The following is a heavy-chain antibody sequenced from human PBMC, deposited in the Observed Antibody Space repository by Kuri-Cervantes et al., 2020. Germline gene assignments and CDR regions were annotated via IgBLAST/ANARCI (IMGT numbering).Heavy chain of an antibody. V-gene: IGHV3-33*08. Sequence: GESLKISCAASGFTFSSYAMHWVRQAPGKGLEWVAVIWYDGSNKYYADSVKGRFTISRDNSKNTLYLQMNSLRAEDTAVYYCARDPRPYSGSSYYFDYWGQGTLVTVSS. CDR3: ARDPRPYSGSSYYFDY. J-gene: IGHJ4*02. D-gene: IGHD1-26*01. CDR2: IWYDGSNK. CDR1: GFTFSSYA.